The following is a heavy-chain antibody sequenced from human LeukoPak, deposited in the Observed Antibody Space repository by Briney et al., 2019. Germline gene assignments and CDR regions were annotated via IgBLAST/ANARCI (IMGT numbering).Heavy chain of an antibody. CDR2: ISAYNGKT. V-gene: IGHV1-18*01. CDR3: ARDTYTTVTAMDV. D-gene: IGHD4-17*01. Sequence: ASVKVSCKASGYTFTSYGISWVRQAPGQGLEWMGWISAYNGKTDYPQNLQGRVTLTTDTSTSMAYMELRSLRSDDTAVYYCARDTYTTVTAMDVWGKGTTVTVTS. J-gene: IGHJ6*03. CDR1: GYTFTSYG.